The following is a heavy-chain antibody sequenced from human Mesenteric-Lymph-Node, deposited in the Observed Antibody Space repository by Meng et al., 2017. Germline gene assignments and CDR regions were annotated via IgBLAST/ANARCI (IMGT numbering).Heavy chain of an antibody. CDR3: ARSRGDYGDYVSFDY. V-gene: IGHV4-4*07. J-gene: IGHJ4*02. Sequence: SETLSLTCTVSGGSISTYYWSWIRQPAGKGLEWIGRIYTSGSTNYNPSLKSRVTISVDTSKNQFSLKLSSVTAADTAVYYCARSRGDYGDYVSFDYWGQGTLVTVSS. D-gene: IGHD4-17*01. CDR1: GGSISTYY. CDR2: IYTSGST.